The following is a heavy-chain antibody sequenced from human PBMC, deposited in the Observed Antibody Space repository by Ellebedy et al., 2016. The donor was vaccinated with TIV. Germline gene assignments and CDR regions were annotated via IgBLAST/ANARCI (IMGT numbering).Heavy chain of an antibody. CDR3: ASATYYKDSSGYYYRYLED. J-gene: IGHJ1*01. CDR1: GYTFSTYN. Sequence: AASVKVSCKASGYTFSTYNINWVRQATGQGLEWMGWMNPNSGKTGYEQQFQGRVTFTRNTSISTAYMELSSLKSGDTAVYSCASATYYKDSSGYYYRYLEDWGQGTLVTVSS. V-gene: IGHV1-8*03. D-gene: IGHD3-22*01. CDR2: MNPNSGKT.